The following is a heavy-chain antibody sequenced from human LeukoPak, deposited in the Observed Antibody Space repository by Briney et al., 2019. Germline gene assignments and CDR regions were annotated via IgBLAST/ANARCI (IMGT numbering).Heavy chain of an antibody. CDR3: ARGLAARTRKYYYYYYMDV. J-gene: IGHJ6*03. CDR1: GGSISSYY. D-gene: IGHD6-13*01. Sequence: SETLSLTCTVSGGSISSYYWSWVRQPAGKGLEWIGYIYYSGSTNYNPSLKSRVTISVDTSKNQFSLKLSSVTAADTAVYYCARGLAARTRKYYYYYYMDVWGKGTTVTVSS. V-gene: IGHV4-59*01. CDR2: IYYSGST.